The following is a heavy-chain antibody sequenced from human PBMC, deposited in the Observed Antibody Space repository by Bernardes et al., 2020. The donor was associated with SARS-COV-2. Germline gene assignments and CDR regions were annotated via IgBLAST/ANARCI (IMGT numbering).Heavy chain of an antibody. J-gene: IGHJ6*02. CDR2: INSDGTGP. Sequence: GGSLRLSCAASGFTVSSYWMHWVRQAPGKGLVWVSRINSDGTGPIYADSVKGRFTISSDTSKNTLYLQMNSLGAEDTAVYYCARKSGHDYGMDVWGQGTTVTVSS. CDR3: ARKSGHDYGMDV. D-gene: IGHD3-10*01. CDR1: GFTVSSYW. V-gene: IGHV3-74*01.